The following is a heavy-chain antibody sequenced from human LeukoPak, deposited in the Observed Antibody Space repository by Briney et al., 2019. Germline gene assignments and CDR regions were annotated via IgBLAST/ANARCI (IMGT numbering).Heavy chain of an antibody. V-gene: IGHV1-8*01. CDR2: MNPNSGNT. CDR3: ARGPHCSSTSCHPYYYYGMDV. Sequence: ASVKVSCKASGYTFTSYDINWVRQATGQGLEWMGWMNPNSGNTGYAQKFQGRVTMTRNTSISTAYMELSSLRSEDTAVYYCARGPHCSSTSCHPYYYYGMDVWGQGTMVTVSS. CDR1: GYTFTSYD. J-gene: IGHJ6*02. D-gene: IGHD2-2*01.